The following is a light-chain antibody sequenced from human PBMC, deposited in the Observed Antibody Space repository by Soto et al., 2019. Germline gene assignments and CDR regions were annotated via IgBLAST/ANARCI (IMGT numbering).Light chain of an antibody. J-gene: IGKJ2*01. CDR2: DAS. CDR1: QDISNY. V-gene: IGKV1-33*01. Sequence: DIQMTQSPSSLSASVGDRVTITCQASQDISNYLNWYQQKPGKAPKLLIYDASNLETGVPSRFSGSGSGTDFTFTISSLQTEDIATYYCQQLYTFGQGTKLEIK. CDR3: QQLYT.